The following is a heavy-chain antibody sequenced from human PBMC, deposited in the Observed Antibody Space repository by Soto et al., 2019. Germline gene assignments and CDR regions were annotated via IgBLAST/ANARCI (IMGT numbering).Heavy chain of an antibody. J-gene: IGHJ5*02. CDR3: AREDAARIERWFDA. D-gene: IGHD6-6*01. Sequence: QVQLQESGPRLVKPSQTLSLYCAVSGGSIISASYSWNWIRQSPGRGLEWIGHIYSRGSTYYNPSLKSRVSLSVDTSNNQFSLKLTSVTAADTAVYFCAREDAARIERWFDAWGQGILFTVSS. V-gene: IGHV4-31*11. CDR2: IYSRGST. CDR1: GGSIISASYS.